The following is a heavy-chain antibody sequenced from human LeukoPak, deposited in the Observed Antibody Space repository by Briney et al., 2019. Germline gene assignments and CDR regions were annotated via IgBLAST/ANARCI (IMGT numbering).Heavy chain of an antibody. D-gene: IGHD3-16*01. CDR3: ARVYWHDNGEYFQH. J-gene: IGHJ1*01. Sequence: PGGSLRLSCAAPGFTVSSHYMSWVRQAPGKGLEWVLVIYSDDSTYSADSLKGRFTISRDISKNTLFLQMNSLRAEDTAVYYCARVYWHDNGEYFQHWGQGTLVTVSS. V-gene: IGHV3-66*01. CDR2: IYSDDST. CDR1: GFTVSSHY.